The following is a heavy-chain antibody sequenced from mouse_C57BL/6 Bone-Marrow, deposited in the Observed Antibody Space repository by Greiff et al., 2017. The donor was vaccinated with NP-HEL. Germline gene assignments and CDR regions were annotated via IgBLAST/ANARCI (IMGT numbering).Heavy chain of an antibody. V-gene: IGHV3-6*01. D-gene: IGHD1-1*01. Sequence: VQLQQSGPGLVKPSQSLSLTCSVTGYSITSGYYWNWIRQFPGNKLEWMGYISYDGSNNYNPSLKNRISITRDTSKNQFFLKLNSVTTEDTATYYCARERRFITTVVGYFDYWGQGTTLTVSS. CDR1: GYSITSGYY. CDR2: ISYDGSN. CDR3: ARERRFITTVVGYFDY. J-gene: IGHJ2*01.